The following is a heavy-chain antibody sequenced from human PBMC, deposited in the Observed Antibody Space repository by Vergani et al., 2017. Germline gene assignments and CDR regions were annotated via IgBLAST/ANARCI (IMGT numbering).Heavy chain of an antibody. CDR3: ARDRGLEEVFGVVIAPYFDY. J-gene: IGHJ4*02. V-gene: IGHV4-31*03. CDR1: GGSISSGGYY. D-gene: IGHD2-21*01. CDR2: IYYSGST. Sequence: QVQLQESGPGLVKPSQTLSLTCTVSGGSISSGGYYWSWIRQHPGKGLEWIGYIYYSGSTYYNPSLKSRVTISVDTSKNQFSLKLSSVTAADTAVYYCARDRGLEEVFGVVIAPYFDYWGQGTLVTVSS.